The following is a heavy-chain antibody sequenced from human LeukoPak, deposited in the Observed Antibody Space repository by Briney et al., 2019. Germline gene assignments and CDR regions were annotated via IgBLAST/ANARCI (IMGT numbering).Heavy chain of an antibody. J-gene: IGHJ4*02. CDR3: ARVGSVTNFGVVSYYFDY. D-gene: IGHD3-3*01. CDR1: GYSFTSYW. CDR2: IYPGDSDT. Sequence: GESLKISCKGSGYSFTSYWIGWVRQMPGKGLEWMGNIYPGDSDTRYSPSFQGQVTISADKSISTAYLQWSSLKASDTAMYYCARVGSVTNFGVVSYYFDYWGQGTLVTVSS. V-gene: IGHV5-51*01.